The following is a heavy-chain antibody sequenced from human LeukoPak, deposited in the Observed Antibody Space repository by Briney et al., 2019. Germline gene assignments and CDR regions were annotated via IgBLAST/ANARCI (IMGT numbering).Heavy chain of an antibody. CDR3: ARQGVHYYDSSGYPNGMDV. V-gene: IGHV1-46*01. Sequence: ASVKVSCKASGFTFTDYYMHWVRQAPGQGLEWMGIINPSGGSTSYAQKFQGRVTMTRDTSTSTVYMELSSLRSEDTAVYYCARQGVHYYDSSGYPNGMDVWGKGTTVTISS. CDR1: GFTFTDYY. CDR2: INPSGGST. J-gene: IGHJ6*04. D-gene: IGHD3-22*01.